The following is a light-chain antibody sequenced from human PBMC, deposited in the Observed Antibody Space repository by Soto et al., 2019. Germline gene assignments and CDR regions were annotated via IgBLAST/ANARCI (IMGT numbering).Light chain of an antibody. J-gene: IGLJ2*01. CDR2: NVS. Sequence: QSALTQPASVSGSPGQSITITCTGTNSDIGAYDYVSWYQQHPGKVPKLMIRNVSNRPSGVSDRFSGSKSDNTASLTISGLQAEDEADYYCASFTRSTTLVFGGGTKVTVL. CDR3: ASFTRSTTLV. CDR1: NSDIGAYDY. V-gene: IGLV2-14*03.